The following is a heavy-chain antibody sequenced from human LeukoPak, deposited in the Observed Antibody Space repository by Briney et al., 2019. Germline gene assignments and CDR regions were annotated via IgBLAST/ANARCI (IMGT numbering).Heavy chain of an antibody. V-gene: IGHV3-23*01. J-gene: IGHJ4*02. Sequence: PGGSLRLSCAASGFTFSIYGMSWVRQAPGRGLEWVSAMSGSGGSTYYADSVKGRFTISRDNSKNTLYLQMNSLRAEDTAVYYCAKYGDILTGYPYYFDYWGQGTLVTVSS. D-gene: IGHD3-9*01. CDR2: MSGSGGST. CDR3: AKYGDILTGYPYYFDY. CDR1: GFTFSIYG.